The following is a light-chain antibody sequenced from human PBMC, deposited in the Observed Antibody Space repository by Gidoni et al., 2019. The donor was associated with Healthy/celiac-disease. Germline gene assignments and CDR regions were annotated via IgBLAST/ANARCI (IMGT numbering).Light chain of an antibody. CDR3: QQRSNWPT. V-gene: IGKV3-11*01. CDR1: QSVSSY. CDR2: DAS. Sequence: EIVLTQSPATLSLSPGERATLSCRASQSVSSYLAWYQQKPGHAPRLLIYDASNRATGIPARFSGSGSGTDFTLTSSSLEPEDFAVYYCQQRSNWPTFGQGTKVEIK. J-gene: IGKJ1*01.